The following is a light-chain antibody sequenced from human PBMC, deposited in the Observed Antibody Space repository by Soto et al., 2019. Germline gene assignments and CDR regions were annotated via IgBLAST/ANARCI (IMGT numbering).Light chain of an antibody. CDR1: QSVLYSSNNKKY. V-gene: IGKV4-1*01. CDR3: QQYYTNALT. J-gene: IGKJ4*01. CDR2: WAS. Sequence: DSVMTQSPDSLAVSLGERATINCKSSQSVLYSSNNKKYLAWYQQKPGQPPKLLIYWASTRESGVPDRFSGSGSGTDFTLTISSLQAEDVAVYYCQQYYTNALTFGGGTKVGVK.